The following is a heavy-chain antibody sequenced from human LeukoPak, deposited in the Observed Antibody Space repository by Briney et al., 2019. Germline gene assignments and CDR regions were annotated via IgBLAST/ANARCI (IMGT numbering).Heavy chain of an antibody. D-gene: IGHD2-21*01. V-gene: IGHV3-7*04. J-gene: IGHJ4*02. CDR3: VKGDWYFES. Sequence: TGGSLRLSCAASGFNFGDSRMTWVRQAPGKGLQWVANVNQDGTEKHFLDSVEGRFTISRDNAKKSLYLQMSSLRPEDTALYFCVKGDWYFESWGQGTLVTVSS. CDR2: VNQDGTEK. CDR1: GFNFGDSR.